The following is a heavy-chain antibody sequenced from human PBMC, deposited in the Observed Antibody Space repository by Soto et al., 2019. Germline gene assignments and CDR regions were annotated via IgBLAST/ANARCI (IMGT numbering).Heavy chain of an antibody. J-gene: IGHJ4*02. CDR1: GGSISTYY. V-gene: IGHV4-59*08. CDR3: ARIRSVFSGGRNDY. CDR2: VYDRATT. D-gene: IGHD2-15*01. Sequence: QVQLQESGPGLVKPSETLSLTCTLSGGSISTYYWSWIRQPPGKGLEWIGYVYDRATTSYNPSLTTLVTISADTSKNQFYLTLRSVTAADTAVYFCARIRSVFSGGRNDYWGQGILVTVSS.